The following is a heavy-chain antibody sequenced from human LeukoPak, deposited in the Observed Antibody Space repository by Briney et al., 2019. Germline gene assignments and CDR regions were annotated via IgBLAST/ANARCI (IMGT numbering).Heavy chain of an antibody. V-gene: IGHV3-30*04. D-gene: IGHD3-10*01. CDR3: AREMIWFGELLVGYFDY. CDR2: ISYDGSNK. Sequence: GGSLRLSCAASGFTFSSYAMHWVRQAPGKGLEWVAVISYDGSNKYYADSVKGRFTISRDNSKNTLYLQMNSLRAEDTAVYYCAREMIWFGELLVGYFDYWGQGTLVTVSS. J-gene: IGHJ4*03. CDR1: GFTFSSYA.